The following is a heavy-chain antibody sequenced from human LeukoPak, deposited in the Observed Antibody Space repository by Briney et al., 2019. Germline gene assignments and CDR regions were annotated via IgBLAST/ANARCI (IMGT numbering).Heavy chain of an antibody. D-gene: IGHD2-2*01. CDR3: ARDRGYCSSTSCYRGDAFDI. V-gene: IGHV1-2*02. CDR1: GYTFTGYY. J-gene: IGHJ3*02. CDR2: INPNSGGT. Sequence: ASVKVSCKASGYTFTGYYMHWVRQAPGQGREWMGWINPNSGGTNYAQKFQGRVTMTRDTSISTAYMELSRLRSDDTAVYYCARDRGYCSSTSCYRGDAFDIWGQGTMVTVSS.